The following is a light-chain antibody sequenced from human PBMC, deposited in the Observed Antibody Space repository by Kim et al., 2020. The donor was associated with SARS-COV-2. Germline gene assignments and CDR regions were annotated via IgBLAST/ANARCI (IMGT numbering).Light chain of an antibody. CDR2: KDS. CDR1: ALPKQY. CDR3: QSADSSGTPWV. Sequence: PGQTARITCSGDALPKQYAYWYQQKPGQAPVLVIYKDSERPSGIPERFSGSSSGTTVTLTISGVQAEDEADYYCQSADSSGTPWVFGGGTQLTVL. V-gene: IGLV3-25*03. J-gene: IGLJ3*02.